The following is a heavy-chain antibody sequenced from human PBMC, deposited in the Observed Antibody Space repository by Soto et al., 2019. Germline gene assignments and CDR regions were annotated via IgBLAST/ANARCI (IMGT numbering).Heavy chain of an antibody. CDR3: MRPAVAGIGDHYYGMDV. CDR2: IYPGDSDI. J-gene: IGHJ6*02. D-gene: IGHD6-19*01. CDR1: GYSFNKYW. Sequence: GESLKISCKGSGYSFNKYWIGWVRQMPGKGLEWMGVIYPGDSDIRYGPSFQGQVIISADKSISTAYLRWSNLKASDTAMYYCMRPAVAGIGDHYYGMDVWGQGTTVTVSS. V-gene: IGHV5-51*01.